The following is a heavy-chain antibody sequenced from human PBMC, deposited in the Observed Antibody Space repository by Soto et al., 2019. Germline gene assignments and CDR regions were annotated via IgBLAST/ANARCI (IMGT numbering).Heavy chain of an antibody. J-gene: IGHJ6*02. V-gene: IGHV1-58*01. CDR2: IAVGSGNT. CDR3: ASRGGMTTVVKGGGYYYGMDV. D-gene: IGHD4-17*01. CDR1: GFTFTSSA. Sequence: ASVKVSCKASGFTFTSSAVQWVRQARGQRLEWIGWIAVGSGNTNYAQKFQERVTITRDMSTRTAYMELSSLRSEDTAVYYCASRGGMTTVVKGGGYYYGMDVWGQGTTVTVSS.